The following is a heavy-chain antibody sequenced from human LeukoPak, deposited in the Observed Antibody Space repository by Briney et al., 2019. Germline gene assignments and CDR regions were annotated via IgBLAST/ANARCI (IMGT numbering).Heavy chain of an antibody. J-gene: IGHJ4*02. Sequence: SSVKVSCKASGGTFSSYAISWVRQAPGQGLEWMGGIIPIFGTANYAQKFQGRVTITADESTSTAYMELSSLRSEDTAVYYCARDKLEGELFDYWGQGTLVTVSS. V-gene: IGHV1-69*01. CDR3: ARDKLEGELFDY. CDR1: GGTFSSYA. D-gene: IGHD1-1*01. CDR2: IIPIFGTA.